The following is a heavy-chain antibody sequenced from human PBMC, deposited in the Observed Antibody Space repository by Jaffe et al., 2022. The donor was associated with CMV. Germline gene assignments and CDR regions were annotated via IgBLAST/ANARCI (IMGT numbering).Heavy chain of an antibody. V-gene: IGHV3-13*01. CDR1: GFTFSNYD. CDR2: IGAGGDT. D-gene: IGHD3-3*01. J-gene: IGHJ2*01. Sequence: EVQLVESGGTLVQPGGSLRLSCAASGFTFSNYDMHWVRQATGDGLEWVSAIGAGGDTYYPGSVKGRFTISRENAKNSLYLQMDSLTVGDTAVYYCAREILDTTSRGWYLDLWGRGTLVTVSS. CDR3: AREILDTTSRGWYLDL.